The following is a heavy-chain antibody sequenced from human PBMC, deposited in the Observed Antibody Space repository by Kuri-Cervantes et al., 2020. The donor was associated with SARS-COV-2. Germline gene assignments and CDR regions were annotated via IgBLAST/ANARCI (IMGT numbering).Heavy chain of an antibody. CDR2: INAGNGDT. CDR1: GLTFVNYA. V-gene: IGHV1-3*01. Sequence: ASVKVSCKSSGLTFVNYAMHWVRQAPGQRLEWMGWINAGNGDTKISQKFQGRVTITRDIFADTAYMELSRLRSDDTAVYYCARGMVRGLIQSYYYGMDVWGQGTTVTVSS. D-gene: IGHD3-10*01. CDR3: ARGMVRGLIQSYYYGMDV. J-gene: IGHJ6*02.